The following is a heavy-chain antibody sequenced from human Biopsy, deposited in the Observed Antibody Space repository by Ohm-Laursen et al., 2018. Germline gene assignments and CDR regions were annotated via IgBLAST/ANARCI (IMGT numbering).Heavy chain of an antibody. V-gene: IGHV1-18*04. CDR2: ITADEK. J-gene: IGHJ3*02. CDR1: DYTFYSYG. D-gene: IGHD1-26*01. CDR3: ARVFGGAYYSYAFDM. Sequence: ASVKVSCKASDYTFYSYGITWVRRAPGQGLEWMGWITADEKNSAPKFQGRATMTTDMSTSTAYMELRGLKSDDTAVYYCARVFGGAYYSYAFDMGAKGRWSSSRQ.